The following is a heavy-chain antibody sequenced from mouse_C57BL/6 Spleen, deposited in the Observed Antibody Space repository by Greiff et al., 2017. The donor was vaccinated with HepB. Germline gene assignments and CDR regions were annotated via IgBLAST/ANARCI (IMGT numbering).Heavy chain of an antibody. D-gene: IGHD2-4*01. CDR3: AREGKGLRRYFDY. Sequence: EVHLVESGGGLVKPGGSLKLSCAASGFTFSSYAMSWVRQTPEKRLEWVATISDGGSYTYYPDNVKGRFTISRDNAKNNLYLQMSHLKSEDTAMYYCAREGKGLRRYFDYWGQGTTLTVSS. CDR1: GFTFSSYA. CDR2: ISDGGSYT. J-gene: IGHJ2*01. V-gene: IGHV5-4*01.